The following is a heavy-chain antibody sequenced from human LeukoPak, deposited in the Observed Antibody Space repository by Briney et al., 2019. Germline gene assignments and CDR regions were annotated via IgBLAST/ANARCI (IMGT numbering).Heavy chain of an antibody. Sequence: PGGSLRLSCAASGFTFSSYSMNWVRQAPGKGLEWVSYISSSSSTIYYADSVKGRFTISRDNAKNSLYLQMNSLRAEDTAVYYCAKPDDSSGYYADAFDIWGQGTMVTVSS. CDR3: AKPDDSSGYYADAFDI. CDR1: GFTFSSYS. CDR2: ISSSSSTI. J-gene: IGHJ3*02. V-gene: IGHV3-48*01. D-gene: IGHD3-22*01.